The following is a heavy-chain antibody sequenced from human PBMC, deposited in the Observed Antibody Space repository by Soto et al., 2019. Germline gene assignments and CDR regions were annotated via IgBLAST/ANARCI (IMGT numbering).Heavy chain of an antibody. CDR2: ISSSSSYI. D-gene: IGHD4-4*01. CDR3: ARRRHSNYDLEAFDI. V-gene: IGHV3-21*01. J-gene: IGHJ3*02. Sequence: PGESLRLSCAASGFTFSSYSMNWVRQAPGKGLEWVSSISSSSSYIYYADSVKGRFTISRDNAKNSLYLQMNSLRAEDTAVYYCARRRHSNYDLEAFDIWGQGTMVTVSS. CDR1: GFTFSSYS.